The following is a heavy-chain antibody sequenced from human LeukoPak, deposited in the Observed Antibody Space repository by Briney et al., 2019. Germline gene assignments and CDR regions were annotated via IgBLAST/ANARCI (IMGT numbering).Heavy chain of an antibody. D-gene: IGHD1-26*01. Sequence: SGTLSLTCAVSGGSISSSNWWSWVRQPPGKGLEWIGEIYHSGSTNYNPSLKSRVTISVDRSKNQFSLKLSSVTAADTAVYYCARGRERKGQNFDYWGQGTLVTVSS. J-gene: IGHJ4*02. CDR2: IYHSGST. CDR1: GGSISSSNW. V-gene: IGHV4-4*02. CDR3: ARGRERKGQNFDY.